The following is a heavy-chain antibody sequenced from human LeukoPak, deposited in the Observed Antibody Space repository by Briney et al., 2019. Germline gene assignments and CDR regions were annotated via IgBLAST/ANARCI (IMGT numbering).Heavy chain of an antibody. CDR3: ARGGYCRSGNCFILAAEFDY. CDR2: INPNSGGT. CDR1: GYTXTDYY. V-gene: IGHV1-2*02. Sequence: GASVKVSCKASGYTXTDYYVHWVRQAPGQGLEWMGWINPNSGGTDYAQKFQGRVTMTRDTSINTAYMELKWLGSDDTAVYYCARGGYCRSGNCFILAAEFDYWGQGTLVTVSS. D-gene: IGHD2-15*01. J-gene: IGHJ4*02.